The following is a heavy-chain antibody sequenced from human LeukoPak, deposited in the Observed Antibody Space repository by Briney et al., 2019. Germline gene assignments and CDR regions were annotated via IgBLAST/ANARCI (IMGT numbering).Heavy chain of an antibody. CDR2: IYYNGNT. CDR3: ARDPQLGIGRPSDDFDI. Sequence: SETLSLTCTVSGGSISSGGYYWSWIRQHPGKGLEWLGYIYYNGNTYYNPSLKGRVTISLDTSKRQFSLTVRSVTAADTAIYYCARDPQLGIGRPSDDFDIWGQGTMVTVSS. J-gene: IGHJ3*02. V-gene: IGHV4-31*03. D-gene: IGHD7-27*01. CDR1: GGSISSGGYY.